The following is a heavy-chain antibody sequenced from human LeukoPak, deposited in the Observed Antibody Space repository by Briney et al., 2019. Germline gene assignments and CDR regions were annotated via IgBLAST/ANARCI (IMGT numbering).Heavy chain of an antibody. CDR3: ANLLRWEPY. J-gene: IGHJ4*02. Sequence: GGSLRLSCAASGFTFSGSALHWVRQASGKGLEWIGRIRSKTNNYATTYAASVTGRFTISRDDAENTAYLQMNSLKTEDTAVYYCANLLRWEPYWGQGTLVTVSS. V-gene: IGHV3-73*01. D-gene: IGHD4-23*01. CDR2: IRSKTNNYAT. CDR1: GFTFSGSA.